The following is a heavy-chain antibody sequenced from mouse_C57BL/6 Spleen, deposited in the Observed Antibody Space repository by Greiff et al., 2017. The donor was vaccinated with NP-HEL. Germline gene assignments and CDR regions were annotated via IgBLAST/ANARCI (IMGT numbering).Heavy chain of an antibody. D-gene: IGHD2-5*01. CDR1: GYTFTSYW. Sequence: QVQLQQPGAELVKPGASVKMSCKASGYTFTSYWITWVKQRPGQGLEWIGDIYPGSGSTNYNEKFKSKATLTVDTSSSTAYMQLSSLTSEDSAVYYCARYYSNYVGFAYWGQGTLVTVSA. CDR3: ARYYSNYVGFAY. V-gene: IGHV1-55*01. J-gene: IGHJ3*01. CDR2: IYPGSGST.